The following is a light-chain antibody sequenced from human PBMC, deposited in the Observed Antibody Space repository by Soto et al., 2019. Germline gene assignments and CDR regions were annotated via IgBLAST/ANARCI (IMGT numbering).Light chain of an antibody. Sequence: QYPSTLSASVGDRVTITCRASQSISTWLAWYQQKPGKAPKVLIYDASSLESGVPSRFSGSGSGTDFTLTITSLQPDDSATYYCQQYSTYWTFGLGTKVDIK. V-gene: IGKV1-5*01. CDR1: QSISTW. CDR3: QQYSTYWT. CDR2: DAS. J-gene: IGKJ1*01.